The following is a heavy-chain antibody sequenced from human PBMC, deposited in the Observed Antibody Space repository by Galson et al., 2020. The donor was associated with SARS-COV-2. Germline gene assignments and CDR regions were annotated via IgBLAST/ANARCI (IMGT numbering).Heavy chain of an antibody. CDR2: ISSSTSTI. J-gene: IGHJ6*03. Sequence: GESLKISCASSGFTFSSYSMNWVRQAPGKGLEWVSYISSSTSTIYYADSVKGRFTISRDSAKNSLYLQMNSLRAEDTAVYYCARDRITIFGVVINGNYMDVWGKGTTVTVS. CDR1: GFTFSSYS. CDR3: ARDRITIFGVVINGNYMDV. D-gene: IGHD3-3*01. V-gene: IGHV3-48*01.